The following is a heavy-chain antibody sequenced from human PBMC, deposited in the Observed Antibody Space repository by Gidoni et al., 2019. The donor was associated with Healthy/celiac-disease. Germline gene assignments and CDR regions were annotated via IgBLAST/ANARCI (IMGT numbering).Heavy chain of an antibody. Sequence: EVQLVESGGGLVKPGGSLRPSCAASAFTFSSYSMNWFRQAPGKGLEWVSSISSSSSYIDYADSVKGRFTISRDNAKNSLYLQMNSLRAEDTAVYYCAREGYVDIVANTDYYYYYGMDVWGQGTTVTVSS. D-gene: IGHD5-12*01. J-gene: IGHJ6*02. CDR3: AREGYVDIVANTDYYYYYGMDV. V-gene: IGHV3-21*01. CDR2: ISSSSSYI. CDR1: AFTFSSYS.